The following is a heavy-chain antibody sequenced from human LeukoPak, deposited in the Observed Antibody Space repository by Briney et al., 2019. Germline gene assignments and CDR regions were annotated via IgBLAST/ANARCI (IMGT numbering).Heavy chain of an antibody. CDR2: FITGGIST. CDR1: GFTFSNYA. J-gene: IGHJ4*02. Sequence: GGSLRLSCAASGFTFSNYAMSWVRQAPGKGLEWVSGFITGGISTYYADSVKGRFTISRDNSKNTLYLQMNSLRAEDTAVYYCAKSVYDRHYGSGSYGTYYFDYWGQGTLVTVSS. D-gene: IGHD3-10*01. CDR3: AKSVYDRHYGSGSYGTYYFDY. V-gene: IGHV3-23*01.